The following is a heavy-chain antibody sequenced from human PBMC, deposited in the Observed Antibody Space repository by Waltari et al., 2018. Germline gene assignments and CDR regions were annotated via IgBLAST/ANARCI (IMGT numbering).Heavy chain of an antibody. CDR2: INHSGST. J-gene: IGHJ4*02. CDR1: GGSFSGYY. Sequence: QVQLQQWGAGLLKPSETLSLTCAVYGGSFSGYYWSRIRQPPGKGLEWIGEINHSGSTNYNPSLKSRVTISVDTSKNQFSLKLSSVTAADTAVYYCARLFSGWYLGDLWDYWGQGTLVTVSS. D-gene: IGHD6-19*01. CDR3: ARLFSGWYLGDLWDY. V-gene: IGHV4-34*01.